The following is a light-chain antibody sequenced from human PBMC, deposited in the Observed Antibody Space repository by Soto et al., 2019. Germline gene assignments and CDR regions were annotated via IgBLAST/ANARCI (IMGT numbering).Light chain of an antibody. CDR3: QSYDSSLSVWL. V-gene: IGLV1-40*01. Sequence: QSVLTQPPSVSGAPGQRVTISCTGSSSNIGAGHDVHWYQQLPGTAPKLLISGDTNRPSGIPDRFSGSKSGTSASLAIAGLRAEDEADYYCQSYDSSLSVWLFGAGTKLTVL. CDR1: SSNIGAGHD. CDR2: GDT. J-gene: IGLJ3*02.